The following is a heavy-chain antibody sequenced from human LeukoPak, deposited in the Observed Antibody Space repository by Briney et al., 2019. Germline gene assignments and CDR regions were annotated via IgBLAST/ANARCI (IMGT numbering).Heavy chain of an antibody. Sequence: GASVKVSCKTSGYTFADYFIHWVRQAPGQGLEWMGRINANSGGTYYEQKFQGRVTMTRDTSISTAYMELSRLRSDDTAVYYCARMYYDILTGYPPRDAFDIWGQGTMVTVSS. CDR3: ARMYYDILTGYPPRDAFDI. J-gene: IGHJ3*02. CDR2: INANSGGT. V-gene: IGHV1-2*06. D-gene: IGHD3-9*01. CDR1: GYTFADYF.